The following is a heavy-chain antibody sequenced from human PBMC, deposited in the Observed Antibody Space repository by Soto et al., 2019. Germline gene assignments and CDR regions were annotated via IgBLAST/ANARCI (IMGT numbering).Heavy chain of an antibody. CDR2: IIPILGIA. CDR1: GGTFSSYI. J-gene: IGHJ4*02. D-gene: IGHD3-10*01. Sequence: HVQLVQSGAEVKKPGSSVKVSCNASGGTFSSYIISWVRQAPGQGLEWMGRIIPILGIANYAQKFQGRVTITADKSTSTAYMELSSLRSEDTAVYYCARGYGSGSYAVDYWGQGTLVTVSS. V-gene: IGHV1-69*02. CDR3: ARGYGSGSYAVDY.